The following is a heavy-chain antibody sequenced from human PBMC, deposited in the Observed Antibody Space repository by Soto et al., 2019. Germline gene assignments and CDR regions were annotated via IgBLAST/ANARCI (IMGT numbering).Heavy chain of an antibody. V-gene: IGHV3-7*01. CDR2: IKQDGSDK. D-gene: IGHD3-10*01. CDR3: AKAGSGTYYYYYYMDV. J-gene: IGHJ6*03. CDR1: GFTFSGYW. Sequence: EVQLVESGGGLVQPGGSLRLSCAASGFTFSGYWMNWVRQAPGKGLEWVANIKQDGSDKYYVDSVKGRFTISRDNAKNSLCLQMNSLRADDTAVYYCAKAGSGTYYYYYYMDVWGKGTTVTVSS.